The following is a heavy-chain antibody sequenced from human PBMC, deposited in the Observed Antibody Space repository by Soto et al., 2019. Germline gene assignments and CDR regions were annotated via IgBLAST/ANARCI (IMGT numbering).Heavy chain of an antibody. CDR3: ARAGAMVTPYYYYGMDV. CDR2: IYPGGSDT. D-gene: IGHD5-18*01. V-gene: IGHV5-51*01. J-gene: IGHJ6*02. CDR1: GYSFTSYW. Sequence: PGESLKISCKGSGYSFTSYWIGWVRQMPGKGLEWMGIIYPGGSDTGYSPSFQGQVTISADKSISTAYLQWSSLKASDTAMYYCARAGAMVTPYYYYGMDVWGQGTTVTVSS.